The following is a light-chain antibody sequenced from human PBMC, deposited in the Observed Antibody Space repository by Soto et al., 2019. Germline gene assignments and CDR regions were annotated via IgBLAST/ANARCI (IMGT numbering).Light chain of an antibody. V-gene: IGLV2-14*01. CDR2: DVS. J-gene: IGLJ1*01. Sequence: QSALTQPASVSGSPGQSITISFXGTXXXVGGYNYVSWYQQHPGKAPKLMIYDVSNRPSGVSNRFSGSKSGNTASLSISGLQAEDEADYYCSSYTSSSTRVFGTGTKVTVL. CDR1: XXXVGGYNY. CDR3: SSYTSSSTRV.